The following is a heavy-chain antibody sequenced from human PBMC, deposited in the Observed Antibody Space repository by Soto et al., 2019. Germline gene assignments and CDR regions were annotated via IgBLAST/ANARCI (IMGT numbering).Heavy chain of an antibody. V-gene: IGHV3-30*18. CDR2: ISYDGSNK. CDR3: AKDLAARIRIAVMGNY. Sequence: SLRLSCAASGFTFSSYGMHWVRQAPGKGLEWVAVISYDGSNKYYADSVKGRFTISRDNSTNTLYLQMNSLRAEDTAVYYCAKDLAARIRIAVMGNYWGQGTLVTVSS. J-gene: IGHJ4*02. CDR1: GFTFSSYG. D-gene: IGHD6-19*01.